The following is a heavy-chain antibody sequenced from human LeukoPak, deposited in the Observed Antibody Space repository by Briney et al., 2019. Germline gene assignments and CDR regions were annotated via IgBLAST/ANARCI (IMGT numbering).Heavy chain of an antibody. CDR1: TPTPSTYW. CDR2: INQDGSEI. Sequence: GRPLRLSCAASTPTPSTYWISCVRQAPGKGLEWLANINQDGSEIYYVDSVKGRFTISRDNGKNSPYLQINSQRSDVTALHYIVVQRGSMVVVRTPNCHFDLWGRGTLVTVSS. D-gene: IGHD2-2*01. J-gene: IGHJ2*01. V-gene: IGHV3-7*01. CDR3: VVQRGSMVVVRTPNCHFDL.